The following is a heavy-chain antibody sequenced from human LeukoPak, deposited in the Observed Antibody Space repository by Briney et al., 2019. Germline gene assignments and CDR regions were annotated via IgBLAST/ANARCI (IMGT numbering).Heavy chain of an antibody. V-gene: IGHV4-4*02. CDR2: VHLSGRT. CDR1: GVSISTTNW. J-gene: IGHJ4*02. CDR3: AREGGPYRPLDY. Sequence: SETLSLTCGVSGVSISTTNWWTWVRQPPGEGLEWIGEVHLSGRTHYNPSLESRVTMSVDMSENHISLRLTSVTAADTAVYYCAREGGPYRPLDYSGQGTLVTVSS.